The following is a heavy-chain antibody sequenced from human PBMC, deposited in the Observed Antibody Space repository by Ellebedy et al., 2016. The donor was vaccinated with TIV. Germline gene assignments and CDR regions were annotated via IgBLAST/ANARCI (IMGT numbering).Heavy chain of an antibody. CDR3: ARTTLGYCSGGYCYRWFDP. Sequence: GESLKISCAASGFTFSSYSMNWVRQASGKGLEWISYITSTDSTIYYADSVKGRFTVSRDNAKNSLYLQMNNLRAEDTAVYYCARTTLGYCSGGYCYRWFDPWGQGTLVTVSS. CDR1: GFTFSSYS. CDR2: ITSTDSTI. V-gene: IGHV3-48*01. J-gene: IGHJ5*02. D-gene: IGHD2-15*01.